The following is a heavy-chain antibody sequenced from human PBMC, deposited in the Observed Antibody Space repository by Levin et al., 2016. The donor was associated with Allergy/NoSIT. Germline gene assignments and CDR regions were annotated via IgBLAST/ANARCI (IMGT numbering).Heavy chain of an antibody. J-gene: IGHJ6*02. V-gene: IGHV4-4*08. D-gene: IGHD3-10*01. CDR2: IYSSGTT. CDR3: ARLNPRQVIDWFGEDV. Sequence: RQAPGKGLEWIGRIYSSGTTNYNPSLKSRVTISLDTSKNQLSLNLSSVAAADTAVYFCARLNPRQVIDWFGEDVWGQGTTVTVSS.